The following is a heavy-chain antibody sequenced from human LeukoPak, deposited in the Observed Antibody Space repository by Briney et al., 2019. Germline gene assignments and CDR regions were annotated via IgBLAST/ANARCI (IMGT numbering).Heavy chain of an antibody. D-gene: IGHD2-15*01. CDR3: ARDPSNIVGAEDGMDV. CDR1: GFTVSSNY. CDR2: ISRTGTTL. Sequence: PGGSLRLSCAASGFTVSSNYMSWVRQAPGKGLEWVSYISRTGTTLDYADSVKGRFTISRDNTKNSLYLQMTSLRGEDTAVYYCARDPSNIVGAEDGMDVWSQGNTVTVSS. V-gene: IGHV3-11*04. J-gene: IGHJ6*02.